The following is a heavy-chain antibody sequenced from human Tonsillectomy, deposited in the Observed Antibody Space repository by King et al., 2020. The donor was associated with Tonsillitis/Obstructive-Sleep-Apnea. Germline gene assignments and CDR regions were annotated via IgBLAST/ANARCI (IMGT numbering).Heavy chain of an antibody. CDR2: ISAYNGDT. D-gene: IGHD2-2*01. CDR1: GYTFSTYG. Sequence: VQLVESGAEVKKPGASVKVSCKASGYTFSTYGISWVRQAPGQGLEWMGWISAYNGDTNYAQKFQGRVTMTTDTSTSTAYMELRSLRSDDTAVYYCARDIIVVPGDIPPHDCYLDYWGQGTLVTVAS. J-gene: IGHJ4*02. V-gene: IGHV1-18*01. CDR3: ARDIIVVPGDIPPHDCYLDY.